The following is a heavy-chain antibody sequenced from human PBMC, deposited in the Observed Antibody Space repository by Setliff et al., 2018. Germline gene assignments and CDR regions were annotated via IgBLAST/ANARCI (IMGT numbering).Heavy chain of an antibody. CDR1: GYTFTGYY. D-gene: IGHD2-2*01. J-gene: IGHJ6*03. CDR2: INPNSGGT. V-gene: IGHV1-2*02. Sequence: ASVKVSCKASGYTFTGYYMHWVRQAPGQGLEWMGWINPNSGGTNYAQKFQGRVTMTRDTSISTAYMELSRLRSDDTAVYYCARDGPAATPYYYYYMDVWGKGTTVTVSS. CDR3: ARDGPAATPYYYYYMDV.